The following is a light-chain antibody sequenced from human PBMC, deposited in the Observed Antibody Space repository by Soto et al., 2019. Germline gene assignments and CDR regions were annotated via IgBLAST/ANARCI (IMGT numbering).Light chain of an antibody. J-gene: IGKJ1*01. CDR3: LQHYSYPWT. Sequence: DIQMTQSPSSLSASVGDRVTITCRASQGIRIDLGWYQQKPGKAPKRLIYDAPNLQSGVPSRFSGSGSGTEFTLTISSLQPEDFATYSCLQHYSYPWTFGQGTKVDIK. CDR2: DAP. CDR1: QGIRID. V-gene: IGKV1-17*01.